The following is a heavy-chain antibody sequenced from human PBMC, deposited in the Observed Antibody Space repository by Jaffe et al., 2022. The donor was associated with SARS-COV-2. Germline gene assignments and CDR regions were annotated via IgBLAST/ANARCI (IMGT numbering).Heavy chain of an antibody. CDR1: GFTFDDYA. J-gene: IGHJ4*02. CDR2: ISGDGGST. Sequence: EVQLVESGGGVVQPGGSLRLSCAASGFTFDDYAMHWVRQAPGKGLEWVSLISGDGGSTYYADSVKGRFTISRDNSKNSLYLQMNSLRTEDTALYYCAKDSLRYSSGWYPYWGQGTLVTVSS. V-gene: IGHV3-43*02. CDR3: AKDSLRYSSGWYPY. D-gene: IGHD6-19*01.